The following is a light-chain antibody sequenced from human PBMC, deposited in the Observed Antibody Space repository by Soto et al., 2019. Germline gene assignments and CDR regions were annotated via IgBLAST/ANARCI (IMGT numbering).Light chain of an antibody. CDR3: QQYGTSEII. V-gene: IGKV3-20*01. CDR2: DTS. J-gene: IGKJ5*01. Sequence: EIVLTQSPGTLSLSPGERATLSCRASQTLSNSFIAWYQQKPGQAPRLLIYDTSSRATGVPDRYSASGSGTDFNLTISRLEPEDFSVFLCQQYGTSEIIFGQGTRLEIK. CDR1: QTLSNSF.